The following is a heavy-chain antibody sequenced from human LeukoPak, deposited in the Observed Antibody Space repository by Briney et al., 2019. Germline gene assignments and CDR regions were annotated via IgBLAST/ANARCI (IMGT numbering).Heavy chain of an antibody. CDR1: GYTFTGYY. Sequence: ASVKVSCKASGYTFTGYYMHWVRQAPGQGLEWMGWINPNSGGTNYAQKFQGRVTMTRNTSISTAYMELSSLRSEDTAVYYCARDLNFDYWGQGTLVTVSS. V-gene: IGHV1-2*02. CDR3: ARDLNFDY. CDR2: INPNSGGT. J-gene: IGHJ4*02.